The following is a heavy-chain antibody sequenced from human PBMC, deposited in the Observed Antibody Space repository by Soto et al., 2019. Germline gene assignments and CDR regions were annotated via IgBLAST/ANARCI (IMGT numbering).Heavy chain of an antibody. CDR1: GYSFTSYW. V-gene: IGHV5-51*01. D-gene: IGHD3-9*01. Sequence: PGESLKISCKGSGYSFTSYWIGWVRQMPGKGLEWMGIIYPGDSDTRYSPSFQGQVTISADKSISTAYLQWSSLKASDTAMYYCAISYDILPVDYYYGMDVWGQGTRVTVSS. J-gene: IGHJ6*02. CDR2: IYPGDSDT. CDR3: AISYDILPVDYYYGMDV.